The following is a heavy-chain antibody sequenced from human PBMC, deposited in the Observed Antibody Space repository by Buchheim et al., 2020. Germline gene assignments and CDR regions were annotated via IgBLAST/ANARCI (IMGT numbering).Heavy chain of an antibody. Sequence: QVQLVESGGGVVQPGRSLRLSCAASGFTFSGYGMHWVRQAPGKGLEWVAVISHDGSNEYYADSVKGRFTISRDNSKNTLFLQMNSLRAEDTAVYYCAKGQFTAVATLGYWGQGTL. CDR1: GFTFSGYG. V-gene: IGHV3-30*18. CDR3: AKGQFTAVATLGY. CDR2: ISHDGSNE. J-gene: IGHJ4*02. D-gene: IGHD5-12*01.